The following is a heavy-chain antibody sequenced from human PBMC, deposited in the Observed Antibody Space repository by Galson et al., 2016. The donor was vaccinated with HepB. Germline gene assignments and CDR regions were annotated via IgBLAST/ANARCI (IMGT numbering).Heavy chain of an antibody. CDR1: GFTFSTYN. CDR3: ARVCPARTCHYGMDV. CDR2: ISSDSGDL. V-gene: IGHV3-21*01. Sequence: SLRLSCAASGFTFSTYNMNWVRQAPGKGLEWVSSISSDSGDLYNADSVKGRFTISRDNAKNSLYLQMNSLRAEDTAVYYCARVCPARTCHYGMDVWGQGTTVTVSS. J-gene: IGHJ6*02. D-gene: IGHD1-14*01.